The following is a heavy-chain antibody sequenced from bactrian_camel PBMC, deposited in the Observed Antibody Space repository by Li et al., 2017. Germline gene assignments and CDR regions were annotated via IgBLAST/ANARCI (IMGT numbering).Heavy chain of an antibody. J-gene: IGHJ4*01. CDR2: IDSDGST. V-gene: IGHV3S6*01. Sequence: VQLVESGGGSVQAGGSLRLSCAVSGYTSSDFCMDWFRQAPGKEREGVARIDSDGSTAYGDSVKGRFTISKDNAKNTLYLQMNSQKPEDTAMYYCAADEMGCIENVYRGQGTQVTVS. CDR1: GYTSSDFC. CDR3: AADEMGCIENVY. D-gene: IGHD1*01.